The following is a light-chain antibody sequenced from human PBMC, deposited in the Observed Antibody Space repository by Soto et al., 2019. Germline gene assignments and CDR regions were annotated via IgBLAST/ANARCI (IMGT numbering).Light chain of an antibody. Sequence: DIQMTQSPSSLSASVGDRVTITCRASQSISIYLNWYQQRPGRAPKVLIYGASSLQSGVPSRFSGSGSGTDLTLNISNLQPEDFAIYYCQQSYSTPPMYTFGQGTKLEIK. CDR3: QQSYSTPPMYT. CDR2: GAS. J-gene: IGKJ2*01. V-gene: IGKV1-39*01. CDR1: QSISIY.